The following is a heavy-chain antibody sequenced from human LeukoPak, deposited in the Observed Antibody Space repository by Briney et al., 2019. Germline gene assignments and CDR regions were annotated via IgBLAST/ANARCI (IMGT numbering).Heavy chain of an antibody. Sequence: GGSLRLSCAASGFTFSSYGMHWVRQAPGKGLEWVAVIWYDGSNKYYADSVKGRFTISRDNSKNTLYLQMNSLRAEDTAVYYCARDLPGYDSSGYPDYWGQGTLVTVSS. CDR1: GFTFSSYG. CDR2: IWYDGSNK. CDR3: ARDLPGYDSSGYPDY. J-gene: IGHJ4*02. V-gene: IGHV3-33*01. D-gene: IGHD3-22*01.